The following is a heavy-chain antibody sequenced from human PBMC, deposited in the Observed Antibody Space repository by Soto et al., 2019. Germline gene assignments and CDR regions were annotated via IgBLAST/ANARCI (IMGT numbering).Heavy chain of an antibody. J-gene: IGHJ4*02. CDR2: ISAYNGNT. CDR3: ARDVTIFGVVIMDYFDY. CDR1: GYTFTSYG. Sequence: ASVKVSCKASGYTFTSYGISWVRQAPGQGLEWMGWISAYNGNTNYAQKLQGRVTMTTDTSTSTAYMELRSLRSDDTAVYYCARDVTIFGVVIMDYFDYWGQGTLVTVSS. D-gene: IGHD3-3*01. V-gene: IGHV1-18*01.